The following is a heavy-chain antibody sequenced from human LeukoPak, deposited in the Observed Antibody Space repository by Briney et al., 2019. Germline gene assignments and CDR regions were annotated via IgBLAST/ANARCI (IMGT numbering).Heavy chain of an antibody. V-gene: IGHV3-33*01. Sequence: GGSLRLSCAASGFTFSSYGMHWVRQAPGKGLEWVAVIWYDGSNKYYADSVKGRFTISRDNSKNTLYLQMNSLRAEDTAVYYCARVLSGSSYDFWSGSNFEYWGQGTLVTVSS. D-gene: IGHD3-3*01. CDR1: GFTFSSYG. CDR3: ARVLSGSSYDFWSGSNFEY. J-gene: IGHJ4*02. CDR2: IWYDGSNK.